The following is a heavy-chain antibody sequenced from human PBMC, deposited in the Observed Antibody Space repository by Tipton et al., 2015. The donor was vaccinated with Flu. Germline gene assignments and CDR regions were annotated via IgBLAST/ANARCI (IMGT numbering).Heavy chain of an antibody. J-gene: IGHJ4*02. D-gene: IGHD3-22*01. CDR1: GFTFSSDG. V-gene: IGHV3-30*02. Sequence: SLRLSCAASGFTFSSDGMHWVRQAPGKGLEWVAFIRYDGSNKYYADSVKGRFTISRDNSKNTLYLQMNSLRAEDTAVYYCAKALDTYYYDSSGYSRSPFDYWGQGTLVTVSS. CDR2: IRYDGSNK. CDR3: AKALDTYYYDSSGYSRSPFDY.